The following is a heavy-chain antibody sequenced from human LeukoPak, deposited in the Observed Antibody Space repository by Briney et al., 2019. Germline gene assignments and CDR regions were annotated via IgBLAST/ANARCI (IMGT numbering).Heavy chain of an antibody. CDR1: GFTFSSYA. CDR2: ISGSGGST. CDR3: AKDIGGAAAGNFDY. J-gene: IGHJ4*02. V-gene: IGHV3-23*01. D-gene: IGHD6-13*01. Sequence: QPGGSLRLSCAASGFTFSSYAMSWVRQATGKGLEWASAISGSGGSTYYADSVKGRFTISRDNSKNTLYLQMNSLRAEDTAVYYCAKDIGGAAAGNFDYWGQGTLVTVSS.